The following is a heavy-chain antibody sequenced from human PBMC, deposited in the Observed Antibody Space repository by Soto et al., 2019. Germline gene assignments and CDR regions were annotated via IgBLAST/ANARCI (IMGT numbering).Heavy chain of an antibody. V-gene: IGHV3-23*01. D-gene: IGHD3-10*01. CDR1: GFTFSSYA. J-gene: IGHJ4*02. Sequence: GGSLRLSCAASGFTFSSYAMSWVRQAPGKGLEWVSAISGSGGSTYYADSVKGRFTISRDNSKNTLYLQMNSLRAEDTAVYYCAKDHRRLLWFGEPYYFDYWGQGTLVTV. CDR2: ISGSGGST. CDR3: AKDHRRLLWFGEPYYFDY.